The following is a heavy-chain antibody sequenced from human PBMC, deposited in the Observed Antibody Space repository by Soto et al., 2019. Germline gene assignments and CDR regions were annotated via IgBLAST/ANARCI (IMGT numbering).Heavy chain of an antibody. V-gene: IGHV2-5*01. CDR2: ISLKDEE. CDR1: GFSLSTSGAC. Sequence: QITWKESGPTLVQPTQTLTVTCNFSGFSLSTSGACVGWIRQSPGKAPEWLALISLKDEERYNPGLKSRITITMDTSKNQVGLTMTHLYAVDTATYFCSHRYGGNYYRWYFESWGQGTLVTVSS. CDR3: SHRYGGNYYRWYFES. D-gene: IGHD1-26*01. J-gene: IGHJ4*02.